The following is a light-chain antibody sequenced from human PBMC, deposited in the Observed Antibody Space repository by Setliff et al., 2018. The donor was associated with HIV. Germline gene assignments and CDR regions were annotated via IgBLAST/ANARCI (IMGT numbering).Light chain of an antibody. V-gene: IGLV2-14*03. CDR2: DVS. J-gene: IGLJ1*01. Sequence: ALTQPASVSGSPGQSITISCTGTSSDVGGYNYVSWYQQHPGKVPKLIIYDVSNRPSGVSNRFSGSKSGNTASLTISGLQAEDEADYYCSSYTSSTTPYVIGTGTKV. CDR3: SSYTSSTTPYV. CDR1: SSDVGGYNY.